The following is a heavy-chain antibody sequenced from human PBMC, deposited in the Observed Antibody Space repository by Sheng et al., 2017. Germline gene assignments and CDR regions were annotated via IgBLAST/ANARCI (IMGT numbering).Heavy chain of an antibody. CDR1: GGTFSSYA. J-gene: IGHJ6*02. V-gene: IGHV3-73*01. CDR3: TRAPNGVLWFGEFVTGPGYYYGMDV. CDR2: IRSKANSYAT. D-gene: IGHD3-10*01. Sequence: VQLVQSGAEVKKPGASVKVSCKASGGTFSSYAISWVRQASGKGLEWVGRIRSKANSYATAYAASVKGRFTISRDDSKNTAYLQMNSLKTEDTAVYYCTRAPNGVLWFGEFVTGPGYYYGMDVWDQGP.